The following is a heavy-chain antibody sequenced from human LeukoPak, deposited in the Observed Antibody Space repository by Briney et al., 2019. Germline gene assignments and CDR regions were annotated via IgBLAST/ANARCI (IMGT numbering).Heavy chain of an antibody. V-gene: IGHV3-7*03. Sequence: GGSLRLSCAASGFTFGSYWMSWVRQRPGMRLEWVANIRHDGSEIHYVDSVKGRFTISRDNSKNTLYLQMNSLRAEDTAVYYCAKESRDGYGPPYFDYWGQGTLVTVSS. D-gene: IGHD5-24*01. J-gene: IGHJ4*02. CDR2: IRHDGSEI. CDR1: GFTFGSYW. CDR3: AKESRDGYGPPYFDY.